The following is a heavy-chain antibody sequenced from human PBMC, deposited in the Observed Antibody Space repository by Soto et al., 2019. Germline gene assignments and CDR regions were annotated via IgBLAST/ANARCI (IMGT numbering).Heavy chain of an antibody. CDR1: GFTFRNYD. CDR3: AGTDRDFYSLDV. CDR2: ISAAGDP. J-gene: IGHJ6*02. V-gene: IGHV3-13*05. Sequence: EVQLVESGGGLVQPGGSLRLSCEASGFTFRNYDMHWVRQGTGKGLEWVSGISAAGDPEYADSVEGRFTTSRENAQNSLLLQMISISVGDTAVYYCAGTDRDFYSLDVWRQGTRVIVSS. D-gene: IGHD1-7*01.